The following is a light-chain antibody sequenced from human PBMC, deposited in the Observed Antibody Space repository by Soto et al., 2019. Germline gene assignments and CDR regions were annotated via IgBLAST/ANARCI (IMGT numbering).Light chain of an antibody. CDR1: QGISNW. V-gene: IGKV1D-12*01. J-gene: IGKJ5*01. CDR3: HKPHSFPIT. Sequence: DIQMTQSPSSVSASVGDRVTITCRASQGISNWLAWYRQKPGKAPDLLISSPSSFQSGAPSRFSGSGSGKDFTLTISSLQPEDFAIYYCHKPHSFPITSGQGTRLEIK. CDR2: SPS.